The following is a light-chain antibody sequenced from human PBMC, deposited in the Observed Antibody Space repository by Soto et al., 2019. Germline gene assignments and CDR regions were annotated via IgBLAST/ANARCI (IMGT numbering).Light chain of an antibody. Sequence: DIQMTQSPSTLTASLGDRVTITCRASQSLSSGVAWYQQRPGQSPQLLIYDSSSLHDGVPSRFSGSGSGTHVTLTVNSLQPDDFATYHCQQCNTPLNSFGQGTKLAIK. CDR3: QQCNTPLNS. V-gene: IGKV1-5*01. CDR2: DSS. J-gene: IGKJ2*01. CDR1: QSLSSG.